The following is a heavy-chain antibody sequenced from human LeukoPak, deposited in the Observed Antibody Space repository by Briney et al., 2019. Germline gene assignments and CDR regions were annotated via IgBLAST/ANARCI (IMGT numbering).Heavy chain of an antibody. CDR2: IYYSGST. J-gene: IGHJ6*03. CDR1: GGSVSSGSYY. D-gene: IGHD3-3*01. CDR3: ARERNYDFWSGYVYYYMAV. V-gene: IGHV4-61*01. Sequence: SETLSLTCTVSGGSVSSGSYYWSWIRQPPGNGLEWIVYIYYSGSTNYSPSLKSRVTISVDTSKNQFSLKLSSVTAADTAVYYCARERNYDFWSGYVYYYMAVWGKGTTVTVSS.